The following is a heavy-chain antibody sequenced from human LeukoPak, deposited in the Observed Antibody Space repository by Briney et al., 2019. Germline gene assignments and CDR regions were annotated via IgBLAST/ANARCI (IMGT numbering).Heavy chain of an antibody. CDR2: ISGSGGST. CDR1: GVTFSSYA. V-gene: IGHV3-23*01. CDR3: AEDGWEDIVVVPAAMMGYFDY. J-gene: IGHJ4*02. Sequence: GGSLRLSCAASGVTFSSYAMSWVRQAPGKGLEWVSAISGSGGSTYYADSAKGRFTISRDNSKNTLYLQMNSLRAEDTAVYYCAEDGWEDIVVVPAAMMGYFDYWGQGTLVTVSS. D-gene: IGHD2-2*01.